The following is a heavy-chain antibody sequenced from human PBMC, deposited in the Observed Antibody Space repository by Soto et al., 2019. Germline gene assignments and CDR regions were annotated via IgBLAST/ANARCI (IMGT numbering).Heavy chain of an antibody. CDR3: VRSKGGYSYGTPFDY. D-gene: IGHD5-18*01. J-gene: IGHJ4*02. CDR1: GFTFDDYA. Sequence: EVQLEESGGALVQPGRSLRLSCAASGFTFDDYAMHLVRQVLGKGLEWVSSISWNSSNIGYADSVKGRFTTSRDNAKNSLYLQMNSLRPEDTALYYCVRSKGGYSYGTPFDYWGQGTLVTVSS. CDR2: ISWNSSNI. V-gene: IGHV3-9*01.